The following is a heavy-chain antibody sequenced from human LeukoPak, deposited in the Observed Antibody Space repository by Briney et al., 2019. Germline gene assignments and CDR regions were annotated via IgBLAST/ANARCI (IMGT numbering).Heavy chain of an antibody. Sequence: GGSLRLSCAASGFTFSSYWMSWVRQAPGKGLEWVANIKQDGSEKYYVDSVKGRFTISRDNSENTLYLQMNSLRVDDTAVYYCAAYRSAALRDRGQGISVTVSS. D-gene: IGHD6-13*01. CDR1: GFTFSSYW. CDR2: IKQDGSEK. CDR3: AAYRSAALRD. V-gene: IGHV3-7*01. J-gene: IGHJ4*02.